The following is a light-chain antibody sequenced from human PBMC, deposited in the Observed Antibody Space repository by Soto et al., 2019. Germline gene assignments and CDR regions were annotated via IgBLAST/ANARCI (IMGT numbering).Light chain of an antibody. CDR2: DVR. CDR1: SRDVGGYNY. Sequence: QSALTQPASVSGSPGQSITISCTGTSRDVGGYNYVSWYPQHPGKAPKLMMYDVRNRPSGVSNPFSGSKSVNTASLTISGLQAEDEADYYCSSYTTISTYVFCTGTKLTAL. V-gene: IGLV2-14*01. J-gene: IGLJ1*01. CDR3: SSYTTISTYV.